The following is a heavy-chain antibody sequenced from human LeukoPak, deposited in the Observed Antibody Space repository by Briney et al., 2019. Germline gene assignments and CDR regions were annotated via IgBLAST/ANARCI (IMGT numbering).Heavy chain of an antibody. Sequence: SETLSLTCTVSGGSISSYYWSWIRQPPGKGLEWTGYIYYSGSTNYNPSLKSRVTISVDTSKNQFSLKLSSVTAADTAVYYCARRSGYGDYGQDAFDIWGQGTMVTVSS. V-gene: IGHV4-59*01. CDR3: ARRSGYGDYGQDAFDI. D-gene: IGHD4-17*01. CDR2: IYYSGST. CDR1: GGSISSYY. J-gene: IGHJ3*02.